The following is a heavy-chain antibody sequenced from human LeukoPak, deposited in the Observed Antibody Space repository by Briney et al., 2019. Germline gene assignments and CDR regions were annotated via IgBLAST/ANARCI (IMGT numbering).Heavy chain of an antibody. CDR3: ARLGQWLAYYYYGMDV. Sequence: ASVKVSCKASGYTFTSYGISWVRQAPGQGFEWMGWISAYNGNTNYAQKLQGRVTMTTDTSTSTAYMELRSLRSDDTAVYYCARLGQWLAYYYYGMDVWGQGTTVTVSS. CDR2: ISAYNGNT. V-gene: IGHV1-18*01. J-gene: IGHJ6*02. CDR1: GYTFTSYG. D-gene: IGHD6-19*01.